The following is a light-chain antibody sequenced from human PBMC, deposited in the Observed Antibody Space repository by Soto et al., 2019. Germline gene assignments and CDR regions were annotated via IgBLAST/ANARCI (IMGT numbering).Light chain of an antibody. CDR2: AAS. J-gene: IGKJ5*01. Sequence: EVVLTQSPGTLSLSPGERATLSCRASQSVSSRLAWYQQKSAQAPRLLIYAASRRAPGIPERFSGSGSGTDFTLTISRLEPEDFAVYYCQQYGSSPPITFGQGTRLEIK. CDR1: QSVSSR. CDR3: QQYGSSPPIT. V-gene: IGKV3-20*01.